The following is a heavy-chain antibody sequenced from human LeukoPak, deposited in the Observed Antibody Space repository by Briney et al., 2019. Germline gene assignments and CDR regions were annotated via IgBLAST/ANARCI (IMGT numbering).Heavy chain of an antibody. CDR1: GGSFSGYY. Sequence: SETLSLTCAVYGGSFSGYYWSWIRQPPGKGLEWIGEINHSGSTNYNPSLKSRVTISVDTSKNHFSLKLSSVTAADTAVYYCARHGTDYYYYYMDVWGKGTTVTISS. D-gene: IGHD1-26*01. CDR3: ARHGTDYYYYYMDV. J-gene: IGHJ6*03. V-gene: IGHV4-34*01. CDR2: INHSGST.